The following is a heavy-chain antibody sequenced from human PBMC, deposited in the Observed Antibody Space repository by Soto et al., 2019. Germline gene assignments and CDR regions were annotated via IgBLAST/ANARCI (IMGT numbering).Heavy chain of an antibody. J-gene: IGHJ6*02. V-gene: IGHV4-59*01. CDR1: GGSISSYY. Sequence: SETLSLTCTVSGGSISSYYWSWIRQPPGKGLEWIGYIYYSGSTNYNPSLKSRVTISVDTSKNQFSLKLSSVTAADTAVYYCARLFVSPDLYYYYGMDVWGQGTTVTV. CDR2: IYYSGST. CDR3: ARLFVSPDLYYYYGMDV. D-gene: IGHD3-16*01.